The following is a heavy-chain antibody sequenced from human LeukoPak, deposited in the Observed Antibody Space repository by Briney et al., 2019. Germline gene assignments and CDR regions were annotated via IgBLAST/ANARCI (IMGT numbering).Heavy chain of an antibody. V-gene: IGHV4-39*01. CDR3: ARSWFSTGPADY. D-gene: IGHD6-13*01. CDR2: IYYSGST. Sequence: SETLSLTCTVSGGSISSSSYYWGWIHQPPGKGLEWIGSIYYSGSTNYNPSLKSRVTISVDTSKNQFSLKLTSVTAADTAVYYCARSWFSTGPADYWGQGTLVTVSS. J-gene: IGHJ4*02. CDR1: GGSISSSSYY.